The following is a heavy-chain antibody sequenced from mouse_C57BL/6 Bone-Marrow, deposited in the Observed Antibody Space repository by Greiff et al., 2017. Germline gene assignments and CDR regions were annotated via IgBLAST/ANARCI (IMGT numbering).Heavy chain of an antibody. Sequence: EVQLQQSGAELVKPGASVKISCKASGYTFTDYYMNWVKQSHGKSLEWIGDINPNNGGTSYNQKVKGKATLTVDKPSSTAYMELRRLTSEDSAVYYCARYRLTDYCNFDYWGQGTTLTVSS. V-gene: IGHV1-26*01. J-gene: IGHJ2*01. CDR2: INPNNGGT. CDR1: GYTFTDYY. CDR3: ARYRLTDYCNFDY. D-gene: IGHD2-1*01.